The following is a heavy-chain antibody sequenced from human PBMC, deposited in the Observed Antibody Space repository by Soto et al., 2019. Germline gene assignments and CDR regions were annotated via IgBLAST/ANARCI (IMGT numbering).Heavy chain of an antibody. CDR2: IYYSGST. D-gene: IGHD4-17*01. CDR3: ARSLGTVTQFPYFDY. V-gene: IGHV4-59*08. CDR1: GASISSYY. J-gene: IGHJ4*02. Sequence: QVQLRESGPGLVKPSETLSLTCTVSGASISSYYWSWIRQPPGKGLEWIGYIYYSGSTNYNPSLKSRVTISLDTSKNQFSLKLSSVTAADTAVYYCARSLGTVTQFPYFDYWGQGTLVTVSS.